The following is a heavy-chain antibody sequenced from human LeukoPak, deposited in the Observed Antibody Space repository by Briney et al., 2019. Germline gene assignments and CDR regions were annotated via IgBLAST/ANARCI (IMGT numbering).Heavy chain of an antibody. D-gene: IGHD1-20*01. CDR2: IIPIFGTA. CDR3: ARGSVTGTTIDY. CDR1: GGTFSSYA. V-gene: IGHV1-69*13. J-gene: IGHJ4*02. Sequence: GASVKVSCKASGGTFSSYAISWVRQAPGQGLEWMGGIIPIFGTANYAQKFQGRVTITADESTSTAYMGLSSLRSEDTAVYYCARGSVTGTTIDYWGQGNLVTVSS.